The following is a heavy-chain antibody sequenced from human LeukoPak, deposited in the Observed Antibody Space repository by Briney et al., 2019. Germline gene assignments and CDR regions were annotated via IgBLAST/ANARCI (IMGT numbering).Heavy chain of an antibody. CDR3: AKDSLQWLANRFDP. J-gene: IGHJ5*02. Sequence: GRSLRLSCAASGFTFADYAMHWVRQAPGKGLEWVSGISWNSGSIGYADSVKGRFIISRDNAKNSLYLQMNSLRAEDTAFYYCAKDSLQWLANRFDPWGQGTLVTVSS. CDR2: ISWNSGSI. D-gene: IGHD6-19*01. V-gene: IGHV3-9*01. CDR1: GFTFADYA.